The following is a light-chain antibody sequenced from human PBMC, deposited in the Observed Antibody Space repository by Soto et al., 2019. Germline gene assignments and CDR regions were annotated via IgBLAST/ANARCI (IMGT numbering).Light chain of an antibody. CDR2: GAS. CDR3: QQYNNWPQT. V-gene: IGKV3-15*01. J-gene: IGKJ1*01. CDR1: QSVSSN. Sequence: VLTQSPGTLSLSPGERATLSCMASQSVSSNLAWYQQKPGQAPRLLIYGASTRATGIPARFSGSGSGTEFTLTISSLQSEDFAVYYCQQYNNWPQTFGQGTKVDIK.